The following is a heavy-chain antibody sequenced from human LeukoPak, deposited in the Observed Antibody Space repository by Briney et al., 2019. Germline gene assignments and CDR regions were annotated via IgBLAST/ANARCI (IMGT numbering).Heavy chain of an antibody. CDR3: VKGSGVRVAGYYFDY. V-gene: IGHV3-9*01. CDR2: ISWNSGSI. J-gene: IGHJ4*02. CDR1: GFTFDDYA. Sequence: GGSLRLSCAASGFTFDDYAMHWVRQAPGKGLEWVSGISWNSGSIGYADSVKGRFTISRDNAKNSLYLQMNSLRAEDTALYYCVKGSGVRVAGYYFDYWGQGTLVTVSS. D-gene: IGHD6-19*01.